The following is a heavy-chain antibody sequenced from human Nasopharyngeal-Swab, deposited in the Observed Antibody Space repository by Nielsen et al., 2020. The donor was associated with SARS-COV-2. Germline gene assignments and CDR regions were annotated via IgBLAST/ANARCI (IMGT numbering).Heavy chain of an antibody. CDR3: ARDSDFWSGYYPRYFDL. V-gene: IGHV4-59*01. Sequence: WIRQPPGKGLEWIGHIYYSGSTNYNPSLKSRVTISLDTSKNKLSLKLSSVTAADTAVYYCARDSDFWSGYYPRYFDLWGRGTLVTVSS. D-gene: IGHD3-3*01. CDR2: IYYSGST. J-gene: IGHJ2*01.